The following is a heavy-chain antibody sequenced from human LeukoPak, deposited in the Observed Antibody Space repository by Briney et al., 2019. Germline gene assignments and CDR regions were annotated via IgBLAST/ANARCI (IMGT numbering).Heavy chain of an antibody. Sequence: PGGSLRLSCAASGFTFSSYAMSSVRHAPGEGLESGSAISGNGGRTYYAESVKGRFTMSRVNSKDTLYLQMDSLRAEDTAVYYCAKARGEGYGDYPSGVDYWGQGSLVTVSS. D-gene: IGHD4-17*01. CDR3: AKARGEGYGDYPSGVDY. CDR2: ISGNGGRT. V-gene: IGHV3-23*01. J-gene: IGHJ4*02. CDR1: GFTFSSYA.